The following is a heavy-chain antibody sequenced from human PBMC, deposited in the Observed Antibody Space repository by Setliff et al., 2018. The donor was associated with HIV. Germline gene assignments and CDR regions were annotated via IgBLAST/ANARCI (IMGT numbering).Heavy chain of an antibody. CDR3: AREGPKTYYFDY. CDR2: IGAYNGNT. CDR1: GYSFTTYG. J-gene: IGHJ4*02. V-gene: IGHV1-18*01. Sequence: ASVKVSCKASGYSFTTYGISWVRQAPGQGLEWMGWIGAYNGNTNYAQKLQGRVTLTSDTSTNTVYMELSSLRSEDTAVYYCAREGPKTYYFDYWGQGTLVTVSS.